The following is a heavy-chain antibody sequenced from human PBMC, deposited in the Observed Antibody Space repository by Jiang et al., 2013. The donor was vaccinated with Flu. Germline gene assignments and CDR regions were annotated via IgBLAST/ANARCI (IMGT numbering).Heavy chain of an antibody. J-gene: IGHJ4*02. CDR1: GDSISAYY. V-gene: IGHV4-59*08. D-gene: IGHD3-10*01. Sequence: GSGLVKPSETLSLTCTVSGDSISAYYWSWIRQPPGKGLEWIGYVYYTGDTNFNPSLRSRVTMSVDVSKSQFSLKLNSVTAADTAVYYCARRSVRGVLVFDNWGQGTLVTVSS. CDR3: ARRSVRGVLVFDN. CDR2: VYYTGDT.